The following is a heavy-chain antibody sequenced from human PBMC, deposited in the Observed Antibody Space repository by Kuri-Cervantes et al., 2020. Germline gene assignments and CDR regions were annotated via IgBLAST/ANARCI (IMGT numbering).Heavy chain of an antibody. J-gene: IGHJ4*02. Sequence: SETLSLTCAVYGGSFSGYYWSWIRQPPGEGLEWIGEINHSGSTNYNPSLKSRVTISVDTSKNQFSLKLSSVTAADTAVYYCARVDSWYGSSALDYWGQGTLVTVSS. D-gene: IGHD6-13*01. CDR2: INHSGST. V-gene: IGHV4-34*01. CDR1: GGSFSGYY. CDR3: ARVDSWYGSSALDY.